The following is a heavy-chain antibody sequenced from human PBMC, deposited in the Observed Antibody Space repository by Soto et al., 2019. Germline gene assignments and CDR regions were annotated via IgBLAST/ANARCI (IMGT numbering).Heavy chain of an antibody. V-gene: IGHV4-59*01. D-gene: IGHD3-10*01. CDR1: GGSISSYY. CDR3: ARVWGGAFDF. CDR2: IYYSGST. J-gene: IGHJ3*01. Sequence: QVQLQESGPGLVKPSETLSLTCTVSGGSISSYYWSWIRQPPGKGLEWIGYIYYSGSTNYNPSLKSRVTISVDTSKNQFSLKLSSVTAADTAVYYCARVWGGAFDFWGQGTMVNVSS.